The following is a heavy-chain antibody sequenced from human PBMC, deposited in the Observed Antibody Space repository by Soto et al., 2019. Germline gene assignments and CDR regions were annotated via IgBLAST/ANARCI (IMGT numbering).Heavy chain of an antibody. CDR2: IKSKTDGGTT. D-gene: IGHD4-17*01. Sequence: PGGSLRLSCAASGFTFSNAWMIWVRQAPGKGLEWVGRIKSKTDGGTTDYAAPVKGRFTISRDDSKNTLYLQMNSLKTEDTAVYSCTTDLHGDSLYYFDYWGQGTLVTVSS. V-gene: IGHV3-15*01. CDR1: GFTFSNAW. J-gene: IGHJ4*02. CDR3: TTDLHGDSLYYFDY.